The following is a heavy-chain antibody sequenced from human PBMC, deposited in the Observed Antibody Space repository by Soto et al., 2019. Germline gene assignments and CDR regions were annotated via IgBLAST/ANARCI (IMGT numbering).Heavy chain of an antibody. J-gene: IGHJ4*02. CDR2: IYSGGYT. V-gene: IGHV3-53*01. D-gene: IGHD3-10*01. CDR3: ANPPGGGGY. CDR1: GFTVSNNY. Sequence: EVQLVESGGGLIQPGGSLRLSCAVSGFTVSNNYMSWVRQAPGKGLEGVSVIYSGGYTAYGDSVKGRFTISRDNSKNTSFLKKKSPGADGPALFYWANPPGGGGYWGQGTLVTVSS.